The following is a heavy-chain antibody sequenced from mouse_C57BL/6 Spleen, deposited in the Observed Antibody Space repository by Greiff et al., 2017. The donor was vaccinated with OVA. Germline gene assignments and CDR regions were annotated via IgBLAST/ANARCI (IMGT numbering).Heavy chain of an antibody. V-gene: IGHV5-16*01. Sequence: EVQVVESEGGLVQPGSSMKPSCTASGFTFSDYYMAWVRQVPEKGLEWVANINYDGSSTYYLDSLKSRFIISRDNAKNILYLQMSSLKSEDTATYYCARDWRYFDVWGTGTTVTVSS. CDR2: INYDGSST. CDR3: ARDWRYFDV. J-gene: IGHJ1*03. CDR1: GFTFSDYY.